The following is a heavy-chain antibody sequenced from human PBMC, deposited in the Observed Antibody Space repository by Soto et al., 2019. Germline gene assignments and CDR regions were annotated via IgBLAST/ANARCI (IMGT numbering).Heavy chain of an antibody. Sequence: QVQLQESGPGLVKSSETLSVTCTVSGGSISGYYWSWIRQPAGKGLEWIGRLYTMGSTNYNPSLQSRVTMSVDTSKNEFSLKVSSVTATDTVVYFCARVRDYGLGTNRHYYGMDVW. CDR1: GGSISGYY. J-gene: IGHJ6*01. CDR3: ARVRDYGLGTNRHYYGMDV. D-gene: IGHD3-10*01. CDR2: LYTMGST. V-gene: IGHV4-4*07.